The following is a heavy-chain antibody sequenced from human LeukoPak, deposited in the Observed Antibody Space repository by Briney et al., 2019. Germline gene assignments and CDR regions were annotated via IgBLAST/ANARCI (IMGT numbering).Heavy chain of an antibody. D-gene: IGHD3-3*02. CDR2: IIPILGIA. J-gene: IGHJ6*04. Sequence: GSSVKVSCKASGGTFSSYAISWVRQAPGQGLEWMGRIIPILGIANYAQKFQGRVTITADKSTSTAYMELSSLRSEDTAVYYCARTLAPYYVRAAWGKGPTVPVSS. CDR3: ARTLAPYYVRAA. CDR1: GGTFSSYA. V-gene: IGHV1-69*04.